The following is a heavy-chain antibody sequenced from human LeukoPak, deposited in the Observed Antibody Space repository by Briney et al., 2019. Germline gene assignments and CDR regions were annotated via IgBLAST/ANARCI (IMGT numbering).Heavy chain of an antibody. Sequence: PGGSLRLSCVASGFTLSSYAMSWVRQAPGKGLEWVSATSSSDARTYHAESVRGRFTISRDNSKNTLYLQMNSLRAEDAAVYYCYPFDNWGQGTLVTVSS. CDR1: GFTLSSYA. CDR2: TSSSDART. V-gene: IGHV3-23*01. CDR3: YPFDN. J-gene: IGHJ4*02.